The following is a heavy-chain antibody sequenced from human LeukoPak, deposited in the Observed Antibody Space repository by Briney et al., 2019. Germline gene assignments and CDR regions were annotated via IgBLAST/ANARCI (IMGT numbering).Heavy chain of an antibody. CDR3: ARHGHYYGVRWELHPAYFDY. CDR2: IYYSGST. Sequence: SETLSLTCTVSGGSISSSSYYWGWIRQPPGKGLEWIGSIYYSGSTYYNPSLKSRVTISVDTSKNQFSLKLSSVTAADTAVYYCARHGHYYGVRWELHPAYFDYWGQGTLVTVSS. D-gene: IGHD1-26*01. V-gene: IGHV4-39*01. CDR1: GGSISSSSYY. J-gene: IGHJ4*02.